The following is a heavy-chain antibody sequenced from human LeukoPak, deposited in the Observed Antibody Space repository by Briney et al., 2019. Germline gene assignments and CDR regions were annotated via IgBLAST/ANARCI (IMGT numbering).Heavy chain of an antibody. CDR1: GYTLTKLS. D-gene: IGHD3-16*01. CDR3: AIDSWGPLEDY. V-gene: IGHV1-24*01. J-gene: IGHJ4*02. Sequence: GASVKVSCNVSGYTLTKLSMHWVRQTPGKGLEWMGGFDPEDGDTIYAQKFQGRVTMTEDTSTDTAYMELSSLTSEDTAVYYCAIDSWGPLEDYWGQGTLVTVSS. CDR2: FDPEDGDT.